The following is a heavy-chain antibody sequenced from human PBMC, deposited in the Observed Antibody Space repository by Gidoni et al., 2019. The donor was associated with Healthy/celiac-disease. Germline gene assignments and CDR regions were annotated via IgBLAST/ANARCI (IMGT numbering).Heavy chain of an antibody. J-gene: IGHJ4*02. CDR1: GFTFLSYA. CDR3: AKDFLGCSSTSCYPIYYFDY. D-gene: IGHD2-2*01. Sequence: EVQLLESGGGLVQPGGSLRLSCAASGFTFLSYAMSWVRQAPGKGLEWVSAISGSGGSTYYADSVKGRFTISRDNSKNTLYLQMNSLRAEDTAVYYCAKDFLGCSSTSCYPIYYFDYWGQGTLVTVSS. CDR2: ISGSGGST. V-gene: IGHV3-23*01.